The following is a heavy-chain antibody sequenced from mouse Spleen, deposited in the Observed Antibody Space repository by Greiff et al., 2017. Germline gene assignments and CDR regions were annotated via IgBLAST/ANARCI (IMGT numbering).Heavy chain of an antibody. CDR3: ARDYYGRYWYFDV. CDR2: IDPSDSYT. J-gene: IGHJ1*01. V-gene: IGHV1-69*01. D-gene: IGHD1-1*01. CDR1: GYTFTSYW. Sequence: QVQLQQSGAELVMPGASVKLSCKASGYTFTSYWMHWVKQRPGQGLEWIGEIDPSDSYTNYNQKFKGKATLTVDKSSSTAYMQLSSLTSEDSAVYYCARDYYGRYWYFDVWGAGTTVTVSS.